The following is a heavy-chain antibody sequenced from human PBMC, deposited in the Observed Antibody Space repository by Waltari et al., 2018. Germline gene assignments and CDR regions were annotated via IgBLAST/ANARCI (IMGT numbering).Heavy chain of an antibody. J-gene: IGHJ4*02. D-gene: IGHD3-10*01. CDR2: IYHRGRT. Sequence: QLQLQESGPGLVKPSETLSLTCTVSGGSISRSNYYWGWIRQPPGKGLDRLAGIYHRGRTYYNPSLKRRVTISVDTSKNQFSLKLTSVTAADTAVYYCARIYGSGSPIPSVDYWGQGTLVTVSS. CDR3: ARIYGSGSPIPSVDY. V-gene: IGHV4-39*01. CDR1: GGSISRSNYY.